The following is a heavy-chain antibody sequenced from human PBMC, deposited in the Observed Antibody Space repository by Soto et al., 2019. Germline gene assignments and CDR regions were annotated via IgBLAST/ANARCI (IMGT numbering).Heavy chain of an antibody. J-gene: IGHJ5*02. CDR1: GFTVSSNY. CDR3: ARAPTYYDFWSGYYSGVDWFDP. V-gene: IGHV3-53*01. D-gene: IGHD3-3*01. CDR2: IYSGGST. Sequence: GGSLRLSCAASGFTVSSNYMSWVRQAPGKGLEWVSVIYSGGSTYYADSVKGRFTISRDNSKNTLYPQMNSLRAEDTAAYYCARAPTYYDFWSGYYSGVDWFDPWGQGTLVTVSS.